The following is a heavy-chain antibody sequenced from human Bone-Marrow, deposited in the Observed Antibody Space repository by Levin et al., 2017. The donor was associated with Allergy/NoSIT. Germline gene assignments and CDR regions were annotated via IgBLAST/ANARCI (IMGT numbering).Heavy chain of an antibody. Sequence: LSLTCAASGFTFSSYWMSWVRQAPGKGLEWVANIKQDGSEKYYVDSVKGRFTISRDNAKNSLYLQMNSLRAEDTAVYYCARDGPDIVATMVGFDYWGQGTLVTVSS. V-gene: IGHV3-7*01. CDR1: GFTFSSYW. J-gene: IGHJ4*02. CDR2: IKQDGSEK. CDR3: ARDGPDIVATMVGFDY. D-gene: IGHD5-12*01.